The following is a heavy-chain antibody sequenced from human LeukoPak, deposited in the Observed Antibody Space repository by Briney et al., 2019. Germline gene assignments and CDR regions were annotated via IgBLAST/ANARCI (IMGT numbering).Heavy chain of an antibody. J-gene: IGHJ4*02. CDR1: GYTFVSHG. CDR2: ISAYNGNT. CDR3: ARDYYYDSSGYYYLSDY. Sequence: ASVKVSCKAAGYTFVSHGISWVRLAPGQGLEWMGWISAYNGNTNYAQKLQGRVTMTTDTSTSTAYMELRSLRSDDTAVYYCARDYYYDSSGYYYLSDYWGQGTLVTVSS. D-gene: IGHD3-22*01. V-gene: IGHV1-18*01.